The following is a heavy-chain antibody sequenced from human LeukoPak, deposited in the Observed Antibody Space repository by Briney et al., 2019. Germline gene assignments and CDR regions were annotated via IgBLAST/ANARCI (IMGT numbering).Heavy chain of an antibody. V-gene: IGHV3-74*01. CDR3: ARASRYCSSTSCYPKY. CDR1: GFTFSSYW. CDR2: INSDGSST. D-gene: IGHD2-2*01. Sequence: GGSLRLSCAASGFTFSSYWMHWVRQAPGKGLVWVSRINSDGSSTSYADPVKGRFTISRDNAKNTLYLQMNSLRAEDMAVYYCARASRYCSSTSCYPKYWGQGTLVTVSS. J-gene: IGHJ4*02.